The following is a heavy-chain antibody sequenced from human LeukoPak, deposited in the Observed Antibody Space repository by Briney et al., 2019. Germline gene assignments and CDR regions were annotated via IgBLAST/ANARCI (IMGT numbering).Heavy chain of an antibody. Sequence: GVSLKISCKGSGYSFTSYWIGWVRQMPGKGLEWMWIIYPGDSDTRYSPSFQGQVTISADKSISTAYLQWSSLKASATAMYYCARYDFWSNYYYMDVWGKGTTVTVSS. D-gene: IGHD3-3*01. V-gene: IGHV5-51*03. CDR2: IYPGDSDT. CDR3: ARYDFWSNYYYMDV. J-gene: IGHJ6*03. CDR1: GYSFTSYW.